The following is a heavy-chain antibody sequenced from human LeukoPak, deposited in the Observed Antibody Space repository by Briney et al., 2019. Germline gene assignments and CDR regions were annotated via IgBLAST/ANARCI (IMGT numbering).Heavy chain of an antibody. CDR2: IWYDGSNK. D-gene: IGHD2-15*01. CDR1: GFTFSSYG. CDR3: ARDFACSGGSCSSLGFDY. J-gene: IGHJ4*02. Sequence: LSGGSLRLSCAASGFTFSSYGMHWVRQAPGKGLEWVAVIWYDGSNKYYADSVKGRFTISRDNSKNTLYLQMNNLKAEDTAVYYCARDFACSGGSCSSLGFDYWGQGTLVTVSS. V-gene: IGHV3-33*01.